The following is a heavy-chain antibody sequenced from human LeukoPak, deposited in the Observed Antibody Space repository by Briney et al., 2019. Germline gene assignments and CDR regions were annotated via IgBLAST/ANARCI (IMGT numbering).Heavy chain of an antibody. CDR2: VSSYNGDT. D-gene: IGHD3-9*01. J-gene: IGHJ5*01. CDR3: AKDWHILTGRNCFDP. CDR1: GYTFSSYA. Sequence: ASVKVSCKASGYTFSSYAISWVRQAPGQGLEWMGWVSSYNGDTNYAQKFHGRVTMSTDTSTRTAYMELRSLTLDDTAIYYCAKDWHILTGRNCFDPWGQGTLVTVSS. V-gene: IGHV1-18*01.